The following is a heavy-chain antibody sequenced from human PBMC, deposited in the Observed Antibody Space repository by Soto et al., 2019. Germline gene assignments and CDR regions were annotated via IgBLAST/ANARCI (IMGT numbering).Heavy chain of an antibody. V-gene: IGHV5-10-1*04. CDR3: VIICFSGGGYLSYYYYGMDI. D-gene: IGHD5-12*01. J-gene: IGHJ6*02. Sequence: RGESLKISCKGSGYSFTTYWITWVRQMPGKGLEWMGRIDPSDSYTNYSPSFQGQVTISADKSISTAYLQWSSLKASDTAMYYCVIICFSGGGYLSYYYYGMDIWGQGTTVTVSS. CDR1: GYSFTTYW. CDR2: IDPSDSYT.